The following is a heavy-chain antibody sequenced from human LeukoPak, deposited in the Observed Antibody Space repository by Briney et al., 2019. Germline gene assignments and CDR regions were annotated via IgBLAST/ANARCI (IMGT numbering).Heavy chain of an antibody. CDR2: IIPILGIA. V-gene: IGHV1-69*04. J-gene: IGHJ5*02. Sequence: SVKVSCKASGGTFSSYAISWVRQAPGQGLEWMERIIPILGIANYAQKFQGRVTITADKSTSTAYMELSSLRSEDTAVYYCARDPESYYDSSGYYSVRNLHTQNWFDPWGQGTPVTVSS. CDR3: ARDPESYYDSSGYYSVRNLHTQNWFDP. CDR1: GGTFSSYA. D-gene: IGHD3-22*01.